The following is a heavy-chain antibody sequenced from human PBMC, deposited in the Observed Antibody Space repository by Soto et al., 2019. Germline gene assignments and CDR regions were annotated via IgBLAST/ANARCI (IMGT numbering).Heavy chain of an antibody. CDR3: AKPLEWLFPYYYYGMDV. Sequence: QPGGSLRLSCAASGITFSSYAMNWVRQAPGKGLEWVSAISGSAASTYYAESVKGRFTISRDNSKNTLYLQMSSLRAEDTAVYYCAKPLEWLFPYYYYGMDVWGQGTTVTVSS. CDR1: GITFSSYA. V-gene: IGHV3-23*01. D-gene: IGHD3-3*01. J-gene: IGHJ6*02. CDR2: ISGSAAST.